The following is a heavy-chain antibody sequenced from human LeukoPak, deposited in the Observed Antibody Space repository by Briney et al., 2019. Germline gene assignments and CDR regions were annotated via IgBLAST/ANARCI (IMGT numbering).Heavy chain of an antibody. V-gene: IGHV1-24*01. CDR2: FDPEDGET. D-gene: IGHD6-19*01. J-gene: IGHJ4*02. CDR1: VYTLTELS. Sequence: ASVKVSCKVSVYTLTELSMHWVRQAPGKGLEWMGGFDPEDGETIYAQKFQGRVTMTEDTSTDTAYMELSSLRSEDTAVYYCATDRDSSGWFDYWGQGTLVTVSS. CDR3: ATDRDSSGWFDY.